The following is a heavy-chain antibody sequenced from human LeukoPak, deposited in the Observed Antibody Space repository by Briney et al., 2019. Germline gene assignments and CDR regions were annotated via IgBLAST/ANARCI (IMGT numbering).Heavy chain of an antibody. V-gene: IGHV3-73*01. CDR2: IRSKANSYAT. D-gene: IGHD5-12*01. Sequence: PGGSLRLSCAASGFTFSGSAMHWVRQASGKGLEWVGRIRSKANSYATAYAASVKGRFTISRDDSKNTAYLQMNSLKTEDTAVYYCTRAPTPYGGYDYFDHWGQGTLVTVSS. J-gene: IGHJ4*02. CDR3: TRAPTPYGGYDYFDH. CDR1: GFTFSGSA.